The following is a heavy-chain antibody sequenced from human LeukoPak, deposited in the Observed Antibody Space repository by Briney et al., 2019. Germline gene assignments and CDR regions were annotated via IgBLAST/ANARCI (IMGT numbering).Heavy chain of an antibody. V-gene: IGHV4-30-2*01. CDR2: IYHSGST. J-gene: IGHJ3*02. CDR1: GGSISSGGYY. Sequence: SETLSLTCTVSGGSISSGGYYWSWIRQPPGKGLEWIGYIYHSGSTYYNPSLKSRVTISVDRSKNQFSLKLSSVTAADTAVYYCARITMVRGVIIDHHAFDIWGQGTMVTVSS. D-gene: IGHD3-10*01. CDR3: ARITMVRGVIIDHHAFDI.